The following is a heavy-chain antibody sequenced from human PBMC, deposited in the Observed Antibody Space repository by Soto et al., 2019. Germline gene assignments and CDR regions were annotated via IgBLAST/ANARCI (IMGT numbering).Heavy chain of an antibody. V-gene: IGHV1-18*04. Sequence: QVQLVESGAEVKKPGASVKVSCKASGYTFTNYGISWVRQAPGQGLEWMGWISGYNGNTKYAQKLQGRVTMTTDTPTNTAYMELRSLRSDDTAVYYCARDREYHYDSSGNYYYHYGMDVWGQGTTVTVS. CDR3: ARDREYHYDSSGNYYYHYGMDV. D-gene: IGHD3-22*01. J-gene: IGHJ6*02. CDR2: ISGYNGNT. CDR1: GYTFTNYG.